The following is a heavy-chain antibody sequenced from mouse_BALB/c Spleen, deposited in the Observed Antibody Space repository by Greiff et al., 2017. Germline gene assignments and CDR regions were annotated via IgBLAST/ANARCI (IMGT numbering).Heavy chain of an antibody. CDR3: ARENGNYAMDY. CDR2: ISDGGSYT. Sequence: DVKLVESGGGLVKPGGSLKLSCAASGFTFSDYYMYWVRQTPEKRLEWVATISDGGSYTYYPDSVKGRFTISRDNAKNNLYLQMSSLKSEDTAMYYCARENGNYAMDYWGQGTSVTVSS. J-gene: IGHJ4*01. CDR1: GFTFSDYY. V-gene: IGHV5-4*02. D-gene: IGHD1-1*01.